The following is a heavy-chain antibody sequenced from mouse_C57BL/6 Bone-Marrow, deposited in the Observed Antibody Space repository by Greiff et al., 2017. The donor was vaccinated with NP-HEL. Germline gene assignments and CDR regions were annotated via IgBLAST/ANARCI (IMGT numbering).Heavy chain of an antibody. V-gene: IGHV1-81*01. CDR3: AREIYYYGSSYGDY. D-gene: IGHD1-1*01. CDR1: GYTFTSYG. Sequence: QVQLQQSGAELARPGASVKLSCKASGYTFTSYGISWVKQRTGQGLEWIGEIYPRSGNTYYNEKFKGKATLTADKSSSTAYMELRSLTSEDSAVYFCAREIYYYGSSYGDYWGQGTTLTVSS. CDR2: IYPRSGNT. J-gene: IGHJ2*01.